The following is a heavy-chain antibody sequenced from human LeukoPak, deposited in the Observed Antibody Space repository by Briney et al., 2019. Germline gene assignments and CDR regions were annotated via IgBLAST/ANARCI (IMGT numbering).Heavy chain of an antibody. Sequence: GGSPRLSCTASGFTFSNTWMSWVRQAPGEGLEWVGRIKSKIGGETTDYAAPVKGRFTISRDDSKYTVYLQMNSLKTEDTALYYCATHIVAASLGIWCQGILVTVSS. CDR1: GFTFSNTW. CDR3: ATHIVAASLGI. CDR2: IKSKIGGETT. D-gene: IGHD5-12*01. V-gene: IGHV3-15*01. J-gene: IGHJ4*02.